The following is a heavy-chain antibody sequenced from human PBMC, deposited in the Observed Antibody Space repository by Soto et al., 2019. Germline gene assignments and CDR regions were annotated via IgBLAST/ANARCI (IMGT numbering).Heavy chain of an antibody. D-gene: IGHD3-10*01. J-gene: IGHJ5*02. CDR2: ISSSSSYI. CDR1: GFTFSSYS. V-gene: IGHV3-21*01. CDR3: ASRRITMVRGVIS. Sequence: GGSLILSCAASGFTFSSYSMNWVRQAPGKGLEWVSSISSSSSYIYYADSVKGRFTISRDNAKNSLYLQMNSLRAEDTAVYYCASRRITMVRGVISWGQGTLVTVSS.